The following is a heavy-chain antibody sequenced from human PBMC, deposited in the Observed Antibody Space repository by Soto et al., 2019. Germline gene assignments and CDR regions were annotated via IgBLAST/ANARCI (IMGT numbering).Heavy chain of an antibody. CDR2: IYSGGST. CDR3: ARPSLGDAFDI. D-gene: IGHD6-13*01. CDR1: GFTVSSNY. J-gene: IGHJ3*02. Sequence: EVQLVESGGGLVQPGGSLRLSCAASGFTVSSNYMSWVRQAPGKGLEWVSVIYSGGSTYYADSVKGRFTISRDNSKNTLYLQMNSLRAEDTAVYYCARPSLGDAFDIWGQGTMVTVSS. V-gene: IGHV3-66*04.